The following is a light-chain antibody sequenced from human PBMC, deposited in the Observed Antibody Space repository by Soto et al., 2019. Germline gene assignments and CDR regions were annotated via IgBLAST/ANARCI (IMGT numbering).Light chain of an antibody. CDR1: SSNIGSNT. CDR2: SNN. Sequence: QSVLTQPPSASGTPGQRVTISCSGSSSNIGSNTVNWYQQLPGTAPKLLIYSNNQRPSGVPDRFSGSKSGTSASLAISGLQSEDEADYYCAAWHDSLNGRVFGGGIKLTVL. J-gene: IGLJ3*02. V-gene: IGLV1-44*01. CDR3: AAWHDSLNGRV.